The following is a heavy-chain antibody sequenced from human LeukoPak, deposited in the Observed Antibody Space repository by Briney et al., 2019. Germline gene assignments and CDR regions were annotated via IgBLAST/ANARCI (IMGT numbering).Heavy chain of an antibody. V-gene: IGHV3-23*05. CDR3: TSRYCSTSNCYSFDN. Sequence: GGSLRLSCAASGFTFSNYAMSWVRQAPGKGLEWVSLLHFSGNTAYYADSVKGRFTISRDNSKNTLFLQMNSLRVEDTAVYYCTSRYCSTSNCYSFDNWGQGTMVTVSS. D-gene: IGHD2-2*01. CDR2: LHFSGNTA. J-gene: IGHJ3*02. CDR1: GFTFSNYA.